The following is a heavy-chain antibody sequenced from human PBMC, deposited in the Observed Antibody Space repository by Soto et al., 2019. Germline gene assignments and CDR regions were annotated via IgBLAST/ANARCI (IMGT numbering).Heavy chain of an antibody. V-gene: IGHV1-2*02. J-gene: IGHJ4*02. CDR2: INPNSGNT. D-gene: IGHD5-18*01. CDR1: GYTFTGYY. Sequence: ASVKVSCKASGYTFTGYYIHWVRQAPGQGLEWMGWINPNSGNTKYVQKFQGRVTMTRNTSISTAYMELSSLRPEDTAAYYCARGWSEGYSYGPDFWAQGTLVTVSS. CDR3: ARGWSEGYSYGPDF.